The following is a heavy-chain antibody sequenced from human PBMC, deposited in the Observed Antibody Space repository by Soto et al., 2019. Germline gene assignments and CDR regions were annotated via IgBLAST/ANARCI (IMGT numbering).Heavy chain of an antibody. CDR2: IWSDGSNR. CDR1: GFTFSTYG. J-gene: IGHJ6*02. CDR3: VRDLSSGCYVSGGMDV. V-gene: IGHV3-33*01. D-gene: IGHD6-19*01. Sequence: QVQLVESGGGVVQPGRSLRLSCIASGFTFSTYGMHWVRQAPGKGLEWVAVIWSDGSNRYYADSVKGRFTISRDNXQXXAYLQLNSLRAEGTALSYCVRDLSSGCYVSGGMDVWGQGTAVTVSS.